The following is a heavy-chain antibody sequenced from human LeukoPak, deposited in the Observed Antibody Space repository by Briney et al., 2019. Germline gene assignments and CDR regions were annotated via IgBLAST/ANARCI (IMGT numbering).Heavy chain of an antibody. Sequence: SQTLSLTCTVSGGSVSSGSYYWSWIRQPAGKGLEWIGRTYTSGSTNYNPSLKSRVTISVDTSKNQFSLKLSSVTAADTAVYYCARGGYSGYVAWFDPWGQGTLVTVSS. J-gene: IGHJ5*02. CDR3: ARGGYSGYVAWFDP. D-gene: IGHD5-12*01. CDR1: GGSVSSGSYY. CDR2: TYTSGST. V-gene: IGHV4-61*02.